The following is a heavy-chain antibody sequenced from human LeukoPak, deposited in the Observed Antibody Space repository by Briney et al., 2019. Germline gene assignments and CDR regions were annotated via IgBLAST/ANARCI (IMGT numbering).Heavy chain of an antibody. Sequence: ASVKVSCKASGYTFTSQGISWVRQAPGQGLEWMGWISAYNGNTNYAQKFQGRVIMTTDTSTSTAYMELRSLRSDDTAVYYCARVPKLRRVGATDPADNRGAFDIWGQGTMVTVSS. J-gene: IGHJ3*02. CDR1: GYTFTSQG. CDR3: ARVPKLRRVGATDPADNRGAFDI. V-gene: IGHV1-18*01. D-gene: IGHD1-26*01. CDR2: ISAYNGNT.